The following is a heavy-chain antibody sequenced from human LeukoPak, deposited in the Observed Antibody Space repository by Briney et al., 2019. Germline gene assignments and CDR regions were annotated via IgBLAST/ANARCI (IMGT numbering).Heavy chain of an antibody. CDR1: GFTFSGYS. CDR3: ARGDYYDSSGYHYGPDY. V-gene: IGHV3-21*01. CDR2: ISSSSSYI. Sequence: GGPLRLSCAASGFTFSGYSMNWVRQAPGKGLEWVSSISSSSSYIYFVDSVKGRFTISRDNAKNSLYLLMNSLRAEDTAVYYCARGDYYDSSGYHYGPDYWGQGTLVTVPS. D-gene: IGHD3-22*01. J-gene: IGHJ4*02.